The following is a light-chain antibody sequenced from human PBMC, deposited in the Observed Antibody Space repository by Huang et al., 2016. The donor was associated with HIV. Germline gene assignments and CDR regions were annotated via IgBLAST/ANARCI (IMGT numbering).Light chain of an antibody. CDR3: QQYDNFPPSIT. Sequence: DIQMTQSPSSLSASVGDRITITCQASQDISNHLNWYQQRPGEAPKLLMFDASNLETGVPSSFSGSGSVTHFTFNISSLQPEDFATYYCQQYDNFPPSITFGQGTRLEIK. CDR1: QDISNH. V-gene: IGKV1-33*01. J-gene: IGKJ5*01. CDR2: DAS.